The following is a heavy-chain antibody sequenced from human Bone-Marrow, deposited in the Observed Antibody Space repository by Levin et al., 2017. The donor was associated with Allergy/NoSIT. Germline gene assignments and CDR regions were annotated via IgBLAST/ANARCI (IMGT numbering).Heavy chain of an antibody. V-gene: IGHV4-59*02. Sequence: GSLRLSCTVSGGSVSSYYWSWIRQAPGKGLEWIGYIFYNGRTNTNPTLGSRVTQSIDTSKNQFSLRLRSVTAADTAVYFCARIEYFHWLFDYWGQGTLVAVSS. J-gene: IGHJ4*02. CDR3: ARIEYFHWLFDY. D-gene: IGHD3-9*01. CDR1: GGSVSSYY. CDR2: IFYNGRT.